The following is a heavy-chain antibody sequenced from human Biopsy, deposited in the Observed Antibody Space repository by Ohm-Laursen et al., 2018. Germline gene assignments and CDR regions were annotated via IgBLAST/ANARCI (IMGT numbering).Heavy chain of an antibody. V-gene: IGHV1-69*13. CDR1: GGTFTNYA. D-gene: IGHD1-26*01. J-gene: IGHJ4*02. CDR2: IIPIFGTA. Sequence: SVKVSCKVSGGTFTNYAISWVRQAPGQGLEWMGGIIPIFGTANYAQKFQGRVTITADESTSTAYMELSSLRSDGTAVYYCARDALGGGSYRFFYWGQGSLVTVSS. CDR3: ARDALGGGSYRFFY.